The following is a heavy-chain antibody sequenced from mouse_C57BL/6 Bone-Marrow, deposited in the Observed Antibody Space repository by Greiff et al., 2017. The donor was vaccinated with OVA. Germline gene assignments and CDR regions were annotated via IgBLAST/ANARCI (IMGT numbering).Heavy chain of an antibody. J-gene: IGHJ4*01. CDR2: IYPGSGST. CDR3: ARRYYGSRSAMDY. D-gene: IGHD1-1*01. V-gene: IGHV1-55*01. Sequence: QVQLQQPGAELVKPGASVKMSCKASGYTFTSYWITWVKQRPGQGLEWIGDIYPGSGSTNYNEKFKSKATLTVDTSSSTAYMQLSSLTSEDSAVYYCARRYYGSRSAMDYWGQGTSVTVSS. CDR1: GYTFTSYW.